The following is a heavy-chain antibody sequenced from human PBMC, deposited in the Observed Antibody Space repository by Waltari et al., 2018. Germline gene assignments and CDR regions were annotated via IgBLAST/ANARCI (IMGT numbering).Heavy chain of an antibody. CDR1: GDSISTYF. CDR3: ARGKDILTGSNHYYYMDV. V-gene: IGHV4-59*01. J-gene: IGHJ6*03. D-gene: IGHD3-9*01. Sequence: QVQLQESGPGLVKPSETLSLTCSVSGDSISTYFWTWIRQPHGKGLEWIGYIQTSWRTIFSPSLKSRVAISVDTSKNQFSLNLTSVTAADTAVYYCARGKDILTGSNHYYYMDVWGKGTAVTVSS. CDR2: IQTSWRT.